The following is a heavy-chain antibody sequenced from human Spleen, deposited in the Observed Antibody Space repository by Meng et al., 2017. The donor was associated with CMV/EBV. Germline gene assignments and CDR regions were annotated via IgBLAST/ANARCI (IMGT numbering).Heavy chain of an antibody. CDR3: TRPVDTTMVSDAFDV. J-gene: IGHJ3*01. CDR2: IRSKTNTYAT. Sequence: GESLKISCAASGFPFSASAMHWVRQTSEKGLEGVGRIRSKTNTYATAYGASVKGRFTLSRDDSKNTAYLQMNSLKIEDTAVYFCTRPVDTTMVSDAFDVWGQGTMVTVSS. CDR1: GFPFSASA. D-gene: IGHD5-18*01. V-gene: IGHV3-73*01.